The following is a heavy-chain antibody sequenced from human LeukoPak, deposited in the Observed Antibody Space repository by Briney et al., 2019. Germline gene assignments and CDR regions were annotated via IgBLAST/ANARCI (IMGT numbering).Heavy chain of an antibody. Sequence: PSETLSLTCTVSGGSISSYYWSWIRQPPGKGLEWIGYIYYSGSTNYNPSLKSRVTISVDTSKNQFSLKLSSMTAADTAVYYCARYSSSDSLDYWGQGTLVTVSS. CDR3: ARYSSSDSLDY. CDR1: GGSISSYY. D-gene: IGHD6-6*01. J-gene: IGHJ4*02. CDR2: IYYSGST. V-gene: IGHV4-59*01.